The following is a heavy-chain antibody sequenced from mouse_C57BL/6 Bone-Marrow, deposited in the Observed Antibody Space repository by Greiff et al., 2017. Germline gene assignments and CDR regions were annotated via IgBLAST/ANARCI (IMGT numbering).Heavy chain of an antibody. V-gene: IGHV5-9*01. D-gene: IGHD1-1*01. CDR3: SRQVTTVLATKYFDV. CDR2: ISGGGGYT. CDR1: GFTFSSYT. J-gene: IGHJ1*03. Sequence: EVKLLESGGGLVKPGGSLKLSCAASGFTFSSYTMSWVSQTPEKRLQWVAAISGGGGYTYYPDSVKGRFTISRDKDKNILYLQMSSLRSEDTALYYWSRQVTTVLATKYFDVWGTGTTVTVSS.